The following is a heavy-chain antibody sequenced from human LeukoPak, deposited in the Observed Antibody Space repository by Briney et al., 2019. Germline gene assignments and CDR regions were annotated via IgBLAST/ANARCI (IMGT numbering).Heavy chain of an antibody. D-gene: IGHD5-18*01. CDR1: GYTFTGYY. CDR2: ISAYNGNT. J-gene: IGHJ4*02. Sequence: GASVKVSCKASGYTFTGYYMHWVRQAPGRGLEWMGWISAYNGNTNYAQKLQGRVTMTTDTSTSTAYMELRSLRSDDTAVYYCARDIGYSYGYPNNYFDYWGQGTLVTVSS. CDR3: ARDIGYSYGYPNNYFDY. V-gene: IGHV1-18*04.